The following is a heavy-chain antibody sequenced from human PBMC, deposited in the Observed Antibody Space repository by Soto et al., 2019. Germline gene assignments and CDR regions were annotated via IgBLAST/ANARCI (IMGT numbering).Heavy chain of an antibody. D-gene: IGHD1-1*01. CDR3: AKQQGPGTPYYYAMDV. CDR1: GFTFSSYA. V-gene: IGHV3-23*01. Sequence: GGSLRLSCAASGFTFSSYAMSWVRQAPGKGLEWVSVIRSSGDRTYYAESVKGRFTISRENSKNTQYKQMNSLRADDTAVYYCAKQQGPGTPYYYAMDVWGQGTTVTVSS. J-gene: IGHJ6*02. CDR2: IRSSGDRT.